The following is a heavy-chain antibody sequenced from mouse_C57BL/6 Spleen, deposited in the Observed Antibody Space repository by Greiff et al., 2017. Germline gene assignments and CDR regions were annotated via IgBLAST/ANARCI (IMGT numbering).Heavy chain of an antibody. Sequence: VQLQQPGAELVMPGASVKLSCKASGYTFTSYWMHWVKQRPGQGLEWIGEIDPSDSYTNYNQKFKGKSTMTVDKSSSTAYMQLSSLTSEDSAVYYCARGFYYGSSYGFDYWGQGTTLTVSS. D-gene: IGHD1-1*01. V-gene: IGHV1-69*01. J-gene: IGHJ2*01. CDR1: GYTFTSYW. CDR3: ARGFYYGSSYGFDY. CDR2: IDPSDSYT.